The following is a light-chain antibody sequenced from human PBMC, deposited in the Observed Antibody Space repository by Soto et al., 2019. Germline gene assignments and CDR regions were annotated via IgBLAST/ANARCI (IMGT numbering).Light chain of an antibody. Sequence: EIVLTQSPGTLSLSPGERATLSCRASQGLTSNFLAWYQQKPGQAPSLLIYGAPNRATGVPDRFSGGGSATDFTLTSSRLEPDDLEVYFCQQYVNSPRKVGHGTMADI. CDR2: GAP. CDR3: QQYVNSPRK. V-gene: IGKV3-20*01. CDR1: QGLTSNF. J-gene: IGKJ1*01.